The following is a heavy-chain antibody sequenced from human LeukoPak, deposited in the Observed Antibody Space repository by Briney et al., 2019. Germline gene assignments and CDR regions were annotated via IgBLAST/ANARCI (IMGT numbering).Heavy chain of an antibody. D-gene: IGHD3-22*01. CDR2: IYSGGST. Sequence: GGSLRLSCAASRFIVSNNYMSWVRQAPGKGLEWVSVIYSGGSTYYADSVKGRFTISRDNSKNTVYLQMNSLRAEDTAVYYCARYYYDSSGYPYYFDYWGQGTLVTVSS. CDR3: ARYYYDSSGYPYYFDY. V-gene: IGHV3-53*01. CDR1: RFIVSNNY. J-gene: IGHJ4*02.